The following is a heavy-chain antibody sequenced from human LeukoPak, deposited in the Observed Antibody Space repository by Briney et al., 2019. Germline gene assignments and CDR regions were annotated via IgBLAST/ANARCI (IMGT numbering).Heavy chain of an antibody. V-gene: IGHV3-23*01. CDR2: ISGSGGTT. D-gene: IGHD2-2*02. Sequence: GGSLRLSCAASGFTFSIYGMSWVRQAPGKGLEWVSTISGSGGTTNFADSVKGRFTISRENSKNTLYLQMNSLRAADTAKYYCAKASRRHCGTTICYTLDYWGQGTLVTVSS. J-gene: IGHJ4*02. CDR3: AKASRRHCGTTICYTLDY. CDR1: GFTFSIYG.